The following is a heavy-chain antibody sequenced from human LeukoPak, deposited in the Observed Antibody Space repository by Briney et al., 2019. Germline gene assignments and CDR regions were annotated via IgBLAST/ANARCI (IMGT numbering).Heavy chain of an antibody. V-gene: IGHV5-51*01. J-gene: IGHJ4*02. Sequence: GGSLQISCKGSGYKFTSFWIGWVRQLPGKGLEGMGIIYPDDSETRYSPSFQGQVTISTDNSISTVYLQLSSLKASDTAMYYCARPHTPYIDIIGGFDFWGQGTPVTVSS. CDR1: GYKFTSFW. CDR2: IYPDDSET. D-gene: IGHD2-15*01. CDR3: ARPHTPYIDIIGGFDF.